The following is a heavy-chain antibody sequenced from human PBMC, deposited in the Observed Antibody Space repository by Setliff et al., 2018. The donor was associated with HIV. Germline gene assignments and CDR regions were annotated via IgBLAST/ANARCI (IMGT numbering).Heavy chain of an antibody. CDR1: GGPLSAHH. Sequence: SETLSLTCAFYGGPLSAHHWGWIRQSPGKGLEWIAYIYYSGSTYYNPSLKSRVTISVDMSKNQFSLKLNSVTAADTAVYYCARTRGYTYGYIDSWAQGTLVTVSS. D-gene: IGHD5-18*01. CDR2: IYYSGST. V-gene: IGHV4-34*01. J-gene: IGHJ4*02. CDR3: ARTRGYTYGYIDS.